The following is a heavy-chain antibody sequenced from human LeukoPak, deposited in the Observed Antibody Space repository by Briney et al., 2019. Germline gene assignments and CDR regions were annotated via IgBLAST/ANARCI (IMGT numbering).Heavy chain of an antibody. CDR2: ISYDGSNK. V-gene: IGHV3-30*18. CDR1: GFTFSSYG. Sequence: PGGSLRLSCAASGFTFSSYGMHWVRQAPGKGLEWVAVISYDGSNKYYADSVKGRFTISRDNSKNTLYLQMNSLRAEDTAVYYCAKAVVDTAMVTRWGQGTLVTVSS. CDR3: AKAVVDTAMVTR. J-gene: IGHJ4*02. D-gene: IGHD5-18*01.